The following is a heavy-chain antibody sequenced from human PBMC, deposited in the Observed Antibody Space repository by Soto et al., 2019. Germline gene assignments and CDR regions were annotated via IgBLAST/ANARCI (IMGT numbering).Heavy chain of an antibody. CDR3: ARDREYYDSSGLYFDY. V-gene: IGHV4-59*01. CDR2: TYYGWNT. D-gene: IGHD3-22*01. Sequence: SETLSLTCSVPGGSIRDYYWSWIPQPPGKGLEWIGYTYYGWNTNYNPSLKSRVTISVDTSKNQFSLKLISVTAADTAVYYCARDREYYDSSGLYFDYWGQGTLVTVSS. CDR1: GGSIRDYY. J-gene: IGHJ4*02.